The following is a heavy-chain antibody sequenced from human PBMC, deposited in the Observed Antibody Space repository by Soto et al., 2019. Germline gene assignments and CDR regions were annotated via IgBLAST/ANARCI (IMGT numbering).Heavy chain of an antibody. CDR3: ARWGYGTYYYYGMDV. CDR2: INPNSGGT. D-gene: IGHD4-17*01. V-gene: IGHV1-2*02. Sequence: QVQLVQSGAEVKKPGASVKVSCKASGYTFTGYYMHWVRQAPGQGLEWMGWINPNSGGTTYAQKFQGRVTMTRDTSISTAYMELSRLRSDDTAVYYCARWGYGTYYYYGMDVWGQGTTVTVSS. CDR1: GYTFTGYY. J-gene: IGHJ6*02.